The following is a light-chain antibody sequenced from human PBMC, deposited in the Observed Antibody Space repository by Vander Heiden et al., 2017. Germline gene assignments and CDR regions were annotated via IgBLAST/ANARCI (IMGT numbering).Light chain of an antibody. CDR1: QSLVYSDGNTY. J-gene: IGKJ2*01. CDR3: MQGTSSPYT. V-gene: IGKV2-30*01. Sequence: DVVMTQSPLSLPVTLGQPASISCRSSQSLVYSDGNTYLNWFHQRPGQAPRRLIYGVSSRDCGVPDRFSGSGSDTDFTLKISRVEAEDVGVYYCMQGTSSPYTFGQGTKLEIK. CDR2: GVS.